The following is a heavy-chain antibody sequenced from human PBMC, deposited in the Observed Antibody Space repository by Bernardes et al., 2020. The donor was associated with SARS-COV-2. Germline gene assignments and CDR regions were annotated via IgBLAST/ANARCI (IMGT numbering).Heavy chain of an antibody. V-gene: IGHV1-2*02. CDR1: GYTFTDYF. CDR3: ARWFFGSGSDYFDY. J-gene: IGHJ4*02. D-gene: IGHD3-10*01. Sequence: ASVKVSCEASGYTFTDYFIYWVRQAPGQGLEWMGWINPNTGATNSAQQFEGRVTMTRDTSLSTVYMELSSLRSDDTAIFYCARWFFGSGSDYFDYWGQGTRVTVSS. CDR2: INPNTGAT.